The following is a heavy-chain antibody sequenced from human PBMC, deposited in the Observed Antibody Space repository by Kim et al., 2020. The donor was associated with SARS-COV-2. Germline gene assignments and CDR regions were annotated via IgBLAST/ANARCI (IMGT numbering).Heavy chain of an antibody. CDR2: ISSSSSYI. CDR1: GFTFSSYS. J-gene: IGHJ6*02. Sequence: GGSLRLSCAASGFTFSSYSMNWVRQAPGKGLEWVSSISSSSSYIYYADSVKGRFTISRDNAKNSLYLQMNSLRAEDTAVYYCARAPTGGYDLLGYYYYGMDVWGQGTTVTVSS. CDR3: ARAPTGGYDLLGYYYYGMDV. D-gene: IGHD5-12*01. V-gene: IGHV3-21*01.